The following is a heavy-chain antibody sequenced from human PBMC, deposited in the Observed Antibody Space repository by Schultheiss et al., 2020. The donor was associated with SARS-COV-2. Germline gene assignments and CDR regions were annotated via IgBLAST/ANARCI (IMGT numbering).Heavy chain of an antibody. Sequence: GGSLRLSCVASGFSFSSYAMSWVRQAPGKGLEWVANIKQDGSEKYYVDSVKGRFTISRDNAKNSLYLQMNSLRAEDTAVYYCAREDYDFWSGYGWFDPWGQGTLVTVSS. D-gene: IGHD3-3*01. CDR1: GFSFSSYA. CDR3: AREDYDFWSGYGWFDP. CDR2: IKQDGSEK. V-gene: IGHV3-7*01. J-gene: IGHJ5*02.